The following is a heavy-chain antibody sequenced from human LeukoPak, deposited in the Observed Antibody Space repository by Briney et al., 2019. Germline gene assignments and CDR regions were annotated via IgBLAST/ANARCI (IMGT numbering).Heavy chain of an antibody. CDR3: ARGGTQWLAT. CDR2: MNPHSGNT. Sequence: ASVTVSYKASGYTFTSCDIHWVQQATGQGLEWMGWMNPHSGNTGYAQKFQGRVTMTRNTYISTAYMELSSLRSEDTAVYYCARGGTQWLATWGQGTLVTVSS. J-gene: IGHJ5*02. V-gene: IGHV1-8*01. D-gene: IGHD6-19*01. CDR1: GYTFTSCD.